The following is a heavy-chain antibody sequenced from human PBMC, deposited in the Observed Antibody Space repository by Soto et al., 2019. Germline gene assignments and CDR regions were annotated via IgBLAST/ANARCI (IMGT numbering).Heavy chain of an antibody. Sequence: PGGSLRLSCAASGFTFISYSMNWVRQAPGKGLEWVSSISSSSSYIYYADSVKGRFTISRDNAKNSLYLQMNSLRAEDTAVYYCASDKTAIVNYWGQGTLVTVSS. CDR1: GFTFISYS. CDR2: ISSSSSYI. V-gene: IGHV3-21*01. D-gene: IGHD5-18*01. CDR3: ASDKTAIVNY. J-gene: IGHJ4*02.